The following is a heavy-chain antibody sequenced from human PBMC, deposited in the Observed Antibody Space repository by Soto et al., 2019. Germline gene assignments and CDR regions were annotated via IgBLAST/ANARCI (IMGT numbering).Heavy chain of an antibody. Sequence: GGSLRLSCAASGFTFSDHYMDWVRQAPGKGLEWVGRTRNKANSYTTEYAASGKGRFTISRDDSKNSLYLQMNSLKTADTAVYYCARLDLTYAFDIWGQGTMVTVSS. J-gene: IGHJ3*02. CDR1: GFTFSDHY. V-gene: IGHV3-72*01. CDR3: ARLDLTYAFDI. CDR2: TRNKANSYTT. D-gene: IGHD3-10*01.